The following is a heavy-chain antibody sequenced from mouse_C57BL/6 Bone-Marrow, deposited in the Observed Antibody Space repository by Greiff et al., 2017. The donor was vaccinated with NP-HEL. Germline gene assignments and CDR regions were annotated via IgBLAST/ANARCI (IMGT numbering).Heavy chain of an antibody. Sequence: VKLMESGAELARPGASVKLSCKASGYTFTSYGISWVKQRTGQGLEWIGEIYPRSGNTYYNEKFKGKATLTADKSSSKAYMELRSLTSEDSAVYVCARYYGSSLYYAMEYWGQGTSVTVSS. V-gene: IGHV1-81*01. CDR1: GYTFTSYG. CDR2: IYPRSGNT. CDR3: ARYYGSSLYYAMEY. J-gene: IGHJ4*01. D-gene: IGHD1-1*01.